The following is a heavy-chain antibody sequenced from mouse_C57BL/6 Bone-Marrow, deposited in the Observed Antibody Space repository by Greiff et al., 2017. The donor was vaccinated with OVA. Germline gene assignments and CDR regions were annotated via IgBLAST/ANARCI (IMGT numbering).Heavy chain of an antibody. Sequence: VQLQQPGAELVMPGASVKLSCKASGYTFTSYWMHWVKQRPGQGLEWIGEIDPSDSYTNYNQKFKGKSTLTVDKSSSTAYMQLSSLTSEASAVYYCARDYGGSWFAYWGQGTLVTVSA. J-gene: IGHJ3*01. CDR3: ARDYGGSWFAY. CDR2: IDPSDSYT. D-gene: IGHD2-4*01. CDR1: GYTFTSYW. V-gene: IGHV1-69*01.